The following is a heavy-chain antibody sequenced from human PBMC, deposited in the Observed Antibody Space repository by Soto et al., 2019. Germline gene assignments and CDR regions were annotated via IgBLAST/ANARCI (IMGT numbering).Heavy chain of an antibody. CDR3: AKDKTVTTGGMDV. V-gene: IGHV3-30*18. Sequence: LRLSCAASGFTFSSYGMHGVRQAPGKGLEWVAVISYDGSNKYYADSVKGRFTISRDNSKNTLYLQMNSLRAEDTAVYYCAKDKTVTTGGMDVWGQGTTVTVS. CDR2: ISYDGSNK. CDR1: GFTFSSYG. J-gene: IGHJ6*02. D-gene: IGHD4-4*01.